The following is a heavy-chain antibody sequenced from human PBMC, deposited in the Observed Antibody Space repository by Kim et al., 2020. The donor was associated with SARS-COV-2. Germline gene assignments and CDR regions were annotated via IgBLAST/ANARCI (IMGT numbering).Heavy chain of an antibody. Sequence: ASVKVSCKASGYTFTSYAMHWVRQAPGQRLEWMGWINAGNGNTKYSQKFQGRVTITRDTSASTAYMELSGLRSEDTAVYYCAATYYYDSSGYFPFDYWGQGTLVTVSS. D-gene: IGHD3-22*01. CDR3: AATYYYDSSGYFPFDY. CDR1: GYTFTSYA. CDR2: INAGNGNT. V-gene: IGHV1-3*01. J-gene: IGHJ4*02.